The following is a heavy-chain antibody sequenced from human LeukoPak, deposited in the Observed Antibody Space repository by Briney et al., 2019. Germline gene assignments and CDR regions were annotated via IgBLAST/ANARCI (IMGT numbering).Heavy chain of an antibody. D-gene: IGHD3-9*01. V-gene: IGHV3-48*03. CDR2: ISTGTYI. CDR1: GFTFSRFE. CDR3: ARDLRGSIVRYFDY. J-gene: IGHJ4*02. Sequence: GGSLRLSCVASGFTFSRFEMNWVRQAPGKGLEWISHISTGTYIAYTDSVKGRFTISRDNAKNSLFLQMNSLRAEDTAVYYCARDLRGSIVRYFDYWGQGTLVTVSS.